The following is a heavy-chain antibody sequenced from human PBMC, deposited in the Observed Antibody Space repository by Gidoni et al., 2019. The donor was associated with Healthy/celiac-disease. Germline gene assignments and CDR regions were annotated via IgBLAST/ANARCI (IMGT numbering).Heavy chain of an antibody. CDR3: ARSIPRTTVTTWYYYYGMDV. V-gene: IGHV1-8*01. Sequence: QVQLVQAGAEVKQPGASVKVSCNAYGYTFTSYYINRVRQATGQGLEWMGWINPNSGNTGYAQKFQGRVHMTRHTSISTAYLELSSLRSEDTAVYYCARSIPRTTVTTWYYYYGMDVWGQVTTVTVSS. D-gene: IGHD4-17*01. CDR1: GYTFTSYY. J-gene: IGHJ6*02. CDR2: INPNSGNT.